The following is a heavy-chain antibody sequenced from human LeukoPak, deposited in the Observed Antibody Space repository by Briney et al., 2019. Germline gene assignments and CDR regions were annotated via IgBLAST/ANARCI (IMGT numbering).Heavy chain of an antibody. J-gene: IGHJ5*02. CDR3: ARESHCSSTSCRSNWFDP. CDR2: IYHSGST. V-gene: IGHV4-30-2*01. D-gene: IGHD2-2*01. CDR1: GGSISSGGYS. Sequence: SETLSLTCAVSGGSISSGGYSWSWIRQPPGKGLEWIGYIYHSGSTYYNPSLKSRVTISVARSKNQFSLKLSSVTAADTAVYYCARESHCSSTSCRSNWFDPWGQGTLVTVSS.